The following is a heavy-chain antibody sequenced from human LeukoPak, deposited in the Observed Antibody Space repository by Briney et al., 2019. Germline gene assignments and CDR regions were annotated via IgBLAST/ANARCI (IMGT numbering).Heavy chain of an antibody. J-gene: IGHJ5*02. D-gene: IGHD4-23*01. V-gene: IGHV4-59*01. Sequence: PSETLSLTCTVSGGPISSYYWNWIRQPPGQGLEWIGYISNSGITKYNPSLKSRVTISLETSKNQFSLRLTSVTAADTAVYFCAKASVTTAVLLESWGQGNQFAVSS. CDR3: AKASVTTAVLLES. CDR2: ISNSGIT. CDR1: GGPISSYY.